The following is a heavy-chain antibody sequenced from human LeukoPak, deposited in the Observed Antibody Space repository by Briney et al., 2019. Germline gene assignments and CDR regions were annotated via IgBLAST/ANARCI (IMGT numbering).Heavy chain of an antibody. V-gene: IGHV4-39*01. CDR1: GGSISSSSYY. CDR2: IYYSGST. CDR3: ARHGDFGVVIIDAFDI. Sequence: SETLSLTCTVSGGSISSSSYYWGWIRQPPGKGLEWIGSIYYSGSTYYNPSLKSRVTISVDTSKNQFSLKLSSVTAADTAVYYCARHGDFGVVIIDAFDIWGQGTMVTVSS. J-gene: IGHJ3*02. D-gene: IGHD3-3*01.